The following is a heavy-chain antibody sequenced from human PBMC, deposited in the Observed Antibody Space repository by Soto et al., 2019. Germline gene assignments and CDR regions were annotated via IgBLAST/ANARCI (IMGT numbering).Heavy chain of an antibody. Sequence: QVQLVESGGGLVKPGGSLRLSCAASGFTFSDYYMSWVRQAPGKGLEWVSYISGNDPYMKYAEAVRGRFTISRDNAKNSLYLQMNSLRDDDTAVYYCARGSSVRGMNVWGQGTPVTVSS. J-gene: IGHJ6*02. CDR2: ISGNDPYM. CDR3: ARGSSVRGMNV. V-gene: IGHV3-11*06. D-gene: IGHD6-13*01. CDR1: GFTFSDYY.